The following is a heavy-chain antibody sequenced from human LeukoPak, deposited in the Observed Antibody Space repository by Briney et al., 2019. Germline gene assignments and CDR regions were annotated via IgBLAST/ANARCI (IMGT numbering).Heavy chain of an antibody. CDR2: IYYSGST. V-gene: IGHV4-59*01. CDR3: AREGYDSSGYYYYFDY. CDR1: GGSISSYY. D-gene: IGHD3-22*01. Sequence: SETLSLTCTVSGGSISSYYWSLIRQPPGKGLEWIGNIYYSGSTNYNPSLKSRVTISVDTSKNQFSLKLSSVTAADTAMYYCAREGYDSSGYYYYFDYWGQGTLVTVSS. J-gene: IGHJ4*02.